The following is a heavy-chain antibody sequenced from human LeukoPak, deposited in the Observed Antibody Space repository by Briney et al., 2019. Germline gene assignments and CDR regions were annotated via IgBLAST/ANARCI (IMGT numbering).Heavy chain of an antibody. D-gene: IGHD4-17*01. Sequence: GGSLRLSCAASGFTFDDYAMSWVRHAPGKGLEWVSGISWNSGSIGYADSVKGRFTISRDNAKNSLYLQMSSLRAEDTALYYCAKDSYGDYKSFDYWGQGTLVTVSS. J-gene: IGHJ4*02. V-gene: IGHV3-9*01. CDR2: ISWNSGSI. CDR3: AKDSYGDYKSFDY. CDR1: GFTFDDYA.